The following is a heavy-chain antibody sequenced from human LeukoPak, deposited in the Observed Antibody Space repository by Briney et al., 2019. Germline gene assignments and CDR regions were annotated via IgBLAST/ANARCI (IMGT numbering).Heavy chain of an antibody. J-gene: IGHJ4*02. Sequence: GGSLRLSCAASGFTFSNYWMNWVRQAPGKGLEWVSYISSSSSTIYYADSVKGRFTISRDSAKNSLYPQMNSLRDEDTAVYYCARGAMTTLYYWGQGTLVTVSS. D-gene: IGHD4-17*01. CDR1: GFTFSNYW. CDR2: ISSSSSTI. CDR3: ARGAMTTLYY. V-gene: IGHV3-48*02.